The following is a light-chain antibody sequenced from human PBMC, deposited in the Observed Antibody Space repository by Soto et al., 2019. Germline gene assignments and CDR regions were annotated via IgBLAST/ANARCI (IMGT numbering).Light chain of an antibody. J-gene: IGKJ1*01. CDR3: QQYNSYWT. CDR1: QSISSR. CDR2: KAS. Sequence: DIQMTQSPSTLSASVGDRVTITCRASQSISSRLAWYQQKPGKAPKLLIYKASSLESGVPSWFSGSGSGTEFTLTISSLQPDDSATYYCQQYNSYWTFGQGTKVEIK. V-gene: IGKV1-5*03.